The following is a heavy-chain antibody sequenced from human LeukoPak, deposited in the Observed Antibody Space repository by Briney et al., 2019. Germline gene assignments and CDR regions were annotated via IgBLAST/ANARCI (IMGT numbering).Heavy chain of an antibody. D-gene: IGHD1-26*01. Sequence: GGSLRLSCAASGFTFSSYAMSWVRQAPGKGQEWVSAISGSGGSTYYADSVKGRFTISRDNSKNTLYLQMNSLRAEDTAVYYCAFPKGGAGAFDIWAKGQWSPSLQ. V-gene: IGHV3-23*01. J-gene: IGHJ3*02. CDR3: AFPKGGAGAFDI. CDR1: GFTFSSYA. CDR2: ISGSGGST.